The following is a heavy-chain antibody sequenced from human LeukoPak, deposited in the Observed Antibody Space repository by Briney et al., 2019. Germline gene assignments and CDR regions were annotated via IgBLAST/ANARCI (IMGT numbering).Heavy chain of an antibody. Sequence: GASVKASCKASGYIFTGYYMHWVRQAPGQGLEWMGWINPNSGGTNYAQKFQGRVTMTRDTSISTANMELSRLRSEDTAVYYCARELSSGPKFDPWGQGTLVTVSS. CDR1: GYIFTGYY. D-gene: IGHD3-22*01. J-gene: IGHJ5*02. CDR3: ARELSSGPKFDP. CDR2: INPNSGGT. V-gene: IGHV1-2*02.